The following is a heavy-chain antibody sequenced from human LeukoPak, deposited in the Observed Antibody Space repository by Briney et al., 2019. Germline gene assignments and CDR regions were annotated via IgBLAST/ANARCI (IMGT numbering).Heavy chain of an antibody. Sequence: SETLSLTCAVYGGSFSGYYWSWIRQPPGKGLEWIGEINHSGSTDYNPSLKSRVTISVDTSKNQFSLKLSSVTAADTAVYYCARLRIVGATAPLGIYYYYYMDVWGKGTTVTISS. V-gene: IGHV4-34*01. CDR1: GGSFSGYY. D-gene: IGHD1-26*01. J-gene: IGHJ6*03. CDR3: ARLRIVGATAPLGIYYYYYMDV. CDR2: INHSGST.